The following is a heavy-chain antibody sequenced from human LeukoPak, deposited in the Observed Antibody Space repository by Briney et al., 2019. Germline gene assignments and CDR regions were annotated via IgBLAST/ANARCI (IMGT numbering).Heavy chain of an antibody. CDR2: INPNSGGT. J-gene: IGHJ4*02. CDR3: ARLRRSSGWYYFDY. V-gene: IGHV1-2*06. CDR1: GYTFTGYY. D-gene: IGHD6-19*01. Sequence: ASVKVSCKASGYTFTGYYMHWVRQAPGQGLEWVGRINPNSGGTNYAQKFQGRVTMTRDTSISTAYMELSRLRSDDTAVYYCARLRRSSGWYYFDYWSQGTLVTVSS.